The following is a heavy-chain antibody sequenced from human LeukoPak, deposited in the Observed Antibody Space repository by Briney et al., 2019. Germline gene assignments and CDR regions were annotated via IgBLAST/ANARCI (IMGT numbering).Heavy chain of an antibody. J-gene: IGHJ5*02. CDR2: INHSGST. Sequence: SETLSLTCAAYGGSFSGYYWSWIRQPPGKGLEWIGEINHSGSTNYNPSLKSRVTISVDTSKNQFSLKLSSVTAADTAVYYCARVGRPILPIFGNWFDPWGQGTLVTVSS. D-gene: IGHD3-3*01. CDR3: ARVGRPILPIFGNWFDP. V-gene: IGHV4-34*01. CDR1: GGSFSGYY.